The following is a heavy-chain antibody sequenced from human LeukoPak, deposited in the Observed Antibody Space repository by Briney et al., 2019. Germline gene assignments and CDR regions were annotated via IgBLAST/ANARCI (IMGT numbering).Heavy chain of an antibody. CDR2: ISSSSSYT. CDR1: GLTFSDYY. J-gene: IGHJ4*02. CDR3: ASIWFGESRFDY. Sequence: GGSLRLSCAASGLTFSDYYMSWIRQAPGKRLEWVSYISSSSSYTNYADSVKGRFTISRDNAKNSLYLQMNSLRAEDTAVYYCASIWFGESRFDYWGQGTLVTVSS. V-gene: IGHV3-11*03. D-gene: IGHD3-10*01.